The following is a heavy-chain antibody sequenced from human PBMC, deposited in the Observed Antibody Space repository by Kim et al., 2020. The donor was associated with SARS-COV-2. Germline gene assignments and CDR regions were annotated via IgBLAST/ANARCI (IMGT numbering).Heavy chain of an antibody. Sequence: GGSLRLSCAASGFTFSSYSMNWVRQAPGKGLEWVSSISSSSSYIYYADSVKGRFTISRDNAKNSLYLQMNSLRAEDTAVYYCAREFWGCSSTSCYGAAFDIWGHGTIVTVSS. CDR2: ISSSSSYI. CDR1: GFTFSSYS. V-gene: IGHV3-21*01. CDR3: AREFWGCSSTSCYGAAFDI. J-gene: IGHJ3*02. D-gene: IGHD2-2*01.